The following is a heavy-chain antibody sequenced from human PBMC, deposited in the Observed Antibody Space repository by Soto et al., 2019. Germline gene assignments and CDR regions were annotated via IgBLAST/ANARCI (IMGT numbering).Heavy chain of an antibody. CDR3: AKVTNPAAIPPEYFQH. J-gene: IGHJ1*01. CDR1: GFTFSSYA. V-gene: IGHV3-23*01. CDR2: ISGSGGST. D-gene: IGHD2-2*01. Sequence: GGSLRLSCAASGFTFSSYAMSWVRQAPGKGLEWVSAISGSGGSTYYADSVKGRFTISRDNSKNTLYLQMNSLRAEDTAVYYCAKVTNPAAIPPEYFQHWGQGTLVTVSS.